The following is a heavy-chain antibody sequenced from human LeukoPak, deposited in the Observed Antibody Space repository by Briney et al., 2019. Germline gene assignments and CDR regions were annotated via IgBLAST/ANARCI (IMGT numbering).Heavy chain of an antibody. J-gene: IGHJ4*02. CDR1: GFTFSSYA. CDR2: ISGSGGST. CDR3: AKVQMSTGWTFDF. V-gene: IGHV3-23*01. D-gene: IGHD2-2*01. Sequence: GGSLRLSCAASGFTFSSYAMSWVRQAPGKGLEWVSAISGSGGSTYYADSVKGRFTISRDNSKNTLYLQLRGLGAEDTATYYCAKVQMSTGWTFDFWGRGSLVTVSS.